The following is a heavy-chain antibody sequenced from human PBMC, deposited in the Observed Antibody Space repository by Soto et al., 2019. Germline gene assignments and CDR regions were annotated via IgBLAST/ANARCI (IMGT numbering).Heavy chain of an antibody. Sequence: PGGSLRLSCAASGFTFSSYAMSWVRQAPGKGLEWVSAISGSGGSTYYADSVKGRFTISRDNSKNTLYLQMNSLRAEDTAVYYCAKSYYYDSSGYYMPYYFDYWGQGTLVTVSS. CDR3: AKSYYYDSSGYYMPYYFDY. CDR2: ISGSGGST. J-gene: IGHJ4*02. V-gene: IGHV3-23*01. CDR1: GFTFSSYA. D-gene: IGHD3-22*01.